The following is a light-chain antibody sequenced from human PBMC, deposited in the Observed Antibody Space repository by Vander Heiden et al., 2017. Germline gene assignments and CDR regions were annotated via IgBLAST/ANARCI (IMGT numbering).Light chain of an antibody. CDR1: SSTIGKNY. V-gene: IGLV1-51*01. CDR2: DNK. CDR3: GTWDSSLSAYV. Sequence: QSVLTQPPSVSAAPGPKVPISCSGGSSTIGKNYVSWYQQLPGTAPKLLIYDNKKRPSGIPDRFSASKSGTSATLGITGLKTGDEADYYCGTWDSSLSAYVFGTGTKVTAL. J-gene: IGLJ1*01.